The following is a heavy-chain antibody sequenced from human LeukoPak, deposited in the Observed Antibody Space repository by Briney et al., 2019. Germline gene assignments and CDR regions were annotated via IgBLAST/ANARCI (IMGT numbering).Heavy chain of an antibody. CDR1: GFTFSSDW. D-gene: IGHD1-26*01. CDR2: ISGSGVNT. V-gene: IGHV3-23*01. J-gene: IGHJ4*02. Sequence: GGSLRLSCAASGFTFSSDWMSWVRQAPGKGLEWVSSISGSGVNTNYADSVNGRSTISRDKSKNTLYLQMNSLRAEDTAVYYCAKARLAIVTPTPFGYWGQGTLVTVSS. CDR3: AKARLAIVTPTPFGY.